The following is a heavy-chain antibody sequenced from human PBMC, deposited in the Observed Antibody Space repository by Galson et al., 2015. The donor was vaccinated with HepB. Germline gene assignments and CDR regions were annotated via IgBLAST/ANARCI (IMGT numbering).Heavy chain of an antibody. J-gene: IGHJ4*02. V-gene: IGHV3-23*01. Sequence: LRLSCAASRFTFSNYVMNWVRQAPGKGLEWVSSISGSGGSTYYAGSVKGRFTISRDNSRNTLYLQMNSLRAEDTAVYYCAKNSGSSWFVPYHFDSWGQGTLVTVSS. CDR1: RFTFSNYV. D-gene: IGHD6-13*01. CDR3: AKNSGSSWFVPYHFDS. CDR2: ISGSGGST.